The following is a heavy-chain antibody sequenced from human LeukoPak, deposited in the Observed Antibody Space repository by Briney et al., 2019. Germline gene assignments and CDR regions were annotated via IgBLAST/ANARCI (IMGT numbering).Heavy chain of an antibody. V-gene: IGHV3-30*18. Sequence: QPGRSLRLSCAASGFTFSSYVMHGVRQAPGRGLGWVAVISYDGSNKYYADSVKGRFTISRDNSKNTFFLIMNSLRAEDTAVYSCAKALLRYFDWHFDYWGQGTLVTVSS. CDR3: AKALLRYFDWHFDY. CDR1: GFTFSSYV. D-gene: IGHD3-9*01. CDR2: ISYDGSNK. J-gene: IGHJ4*02.